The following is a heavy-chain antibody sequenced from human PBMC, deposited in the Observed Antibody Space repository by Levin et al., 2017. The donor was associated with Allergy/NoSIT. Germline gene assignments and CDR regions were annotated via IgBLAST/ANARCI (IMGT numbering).Heavy chain of an antibody. CDR1: GFTFSSYW. Sequence: GGSLRLSCAASGFTFSSYWMSWVRQAPGKGLEWVANIKQDGSEKYYVDSVKGRFTISRDNAKNSLYLQMNSLRAEDTAVYYCARGRKGLLLWFGELPNRFDPWGQGTLVTVSS. V-gene: IGHV3-7*01. D-gene: IGHD3-10*01. CDR3: ARGRKGLLLWFGELPNRFDP. J-gene: IGHJ5*02. CDR2: IKQDGSEK.